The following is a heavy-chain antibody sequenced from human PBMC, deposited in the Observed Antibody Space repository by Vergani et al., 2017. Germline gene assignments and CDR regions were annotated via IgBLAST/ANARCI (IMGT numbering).Heavy chain of an antibody. Sequence: QVQLQESGPGLVKPSETLSLTCAVSGYSISSGYYWGWIRQPPGKGLEWIGSIYHSGSTDYNPSLKSRVTILVDTSKNQFSLKLSSVTAADTAVYYCARQQGGYGAAFDIWGQGTMVAVSS. CDR3: ARQQGGYGAAFDI. V-gene: IGHV4-38-2*01. CDR1: GYSISSGYY. D-gene: IGHD4-17*01. J-gene: IGHJ3*02. CDR2: IYHSGST.